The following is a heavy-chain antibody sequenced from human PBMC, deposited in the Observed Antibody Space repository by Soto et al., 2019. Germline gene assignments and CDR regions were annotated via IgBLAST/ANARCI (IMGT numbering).Heavy chain of an antibody. V-gene: IGHV1-2*02. D-gene: IGHD2-2*02. J-gene: IGHJ5*02. CDR3: ARAWDIVVVPAATPYNWFDP. CDR2: GGT. Sequence: GGTNYAQKFQGRVTMTRDTSISTAYMELSRLRSDDTAVYYCARAWDIVVVPAATPYNWFDPWGQGTLVTVSS.